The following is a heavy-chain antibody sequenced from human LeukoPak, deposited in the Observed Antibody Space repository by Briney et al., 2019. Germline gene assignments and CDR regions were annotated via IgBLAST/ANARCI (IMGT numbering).Heavy chain of an antibody. CDR1: GFTFDDYA. D-gene: IGHD4-23*01. Sequence: PGGSLRLSCADSGFTFDDYAMHWVRQAPGKGLEWVSLISGDGGSTYYADSVKGRFTISRDNSKNSLYLQMNSLRTEDTALYYCAKDLAMVVTLYYYYMDVWGKGTTVTVSS. J-gene: IGHJ6*03. CDR3: AKDLAMVVTLYYYYMDV. CDR2: ISGDGGST. V-gene: IGHV3-43*02.